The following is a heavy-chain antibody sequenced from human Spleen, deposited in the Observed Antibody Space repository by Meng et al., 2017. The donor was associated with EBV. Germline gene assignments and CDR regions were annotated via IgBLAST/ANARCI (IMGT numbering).Heavy chain of an antibody. CDR1: VHWLRRHV. CDR2: IIPIYGTA. CDR3: ARRKGLITMIQGGWFDP. V-gene: IGHV1-69*06. D-gene: IGHD3-10*01. Sequence: VWLVQAGCGWKMPGAWGKFSWVSAVHWLRRHVIGWVRQAPGQGLGWMGGIIPIYGTAQYGQKFQGRVTITADKSTNTSYMELSSLISEDTAVYYCARRKGLITMIQGGWFDPWGQGTLVTVSS. J-gene: IGHJ5*02.